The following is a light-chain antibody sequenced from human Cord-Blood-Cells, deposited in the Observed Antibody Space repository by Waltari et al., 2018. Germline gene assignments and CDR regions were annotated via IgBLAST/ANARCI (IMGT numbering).Light chain of an antibody. Sequence: QSVLTQPPSASGTPGQRVTIPCSGISSNIGSNTVNWYQQPPGTAPKLLIYSNNQRPSGVPDRFSGSKSGTSASLAISGLQSEDEADYYCAAWDDSLNGPVFGGGTKLTVL. V-gene: IGLV1-44*01. CDR1: SSNIGSNT. J-gene: IGLJ2*01. CDR3: AAWDDSLNGPV. CDR2: SNN.